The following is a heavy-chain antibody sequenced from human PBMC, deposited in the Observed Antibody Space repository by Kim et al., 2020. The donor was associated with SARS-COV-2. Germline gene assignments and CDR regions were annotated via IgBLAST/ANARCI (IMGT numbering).Heavy chain of an antibody. CDR1: GFTFSSYA. D-gene: IGHD1-26*01. CDR3: ARGEWELRY. CDR2: ISYDGSNK. V-gene: IGHV3-30*04. J-gene: IGHJ4*02. Sequence: GGSLRLSCAASGFTFSSYAMHWVRQAPGKGLEWVAVISYDGSNKYYADYVKGRFTISRDNSKNTLYLQMNSLRAEDTAVYYCARGEWELRYWGQGTLVTVSS.